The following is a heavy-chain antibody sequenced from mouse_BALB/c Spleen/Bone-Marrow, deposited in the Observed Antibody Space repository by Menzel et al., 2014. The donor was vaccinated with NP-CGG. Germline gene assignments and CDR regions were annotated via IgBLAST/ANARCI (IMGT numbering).Heavy chain of an antibody. CDR1: GFDSSRYW. Sequence: EVQLQQSGGGLVQPGGSLKLSCAASGFDSSRYWMSWVRQAPGKGLDWIGEINPDSSTINYTPSLKDKFIISRDNAKNTLYLQMSKVRSEDTALYYCARCGYYSWFAYWGQGTLVTVSA. CDR2: INPDSSTI. V-gene: IGHV4-1*02. CDR3: ARCGYYSWFAY. J-gene: IGHJ3*01. D-gene: IGHD2-3*01.